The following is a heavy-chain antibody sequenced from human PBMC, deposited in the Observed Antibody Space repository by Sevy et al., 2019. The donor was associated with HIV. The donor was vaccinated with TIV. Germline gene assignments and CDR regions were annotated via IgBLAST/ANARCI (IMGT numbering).Heavy chain of an antibody. V-gene: IGHV3-49*04. J-gene: IGHJ4*02. D-gene: IGHD1-1*01. Sequence: GGSLRLSCTGSGFTFGDYAMSWVRQAPGKGLEWVAFLKHKAYGGTLDYAASVKGRFSISRDDSKSIAHLQMNDLKTEDTAIYYCKRWNAAQSIFDYWGQGALVTVSS. CDR1: GFTFGDYA. CDR3: KRWNAAQSIFDY. CDR2: LKHKAYGGTL.